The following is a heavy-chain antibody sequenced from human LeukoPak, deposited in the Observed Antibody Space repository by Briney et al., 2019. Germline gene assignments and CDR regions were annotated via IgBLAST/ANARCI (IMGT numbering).Heavy chain of an antibody. Sequence: SETLSLTCTVFGDSMGTYHWSWIRQPPGKGLEWIGNIYYSGSTKYDPSLKSRVTMSIDTSKNQFSLKLTSVTAADTAVYYCARVRNWSGYNALDCWGQGTLVTVSS. V-gene: IGHV4-59*01. D-gene: IGHD3-3*01. CDR3: ARVRNWSGYNALDC. CDR2: IYYSGST. J-gene: IGHJ4*02. CDR1: GDSMGTYH.